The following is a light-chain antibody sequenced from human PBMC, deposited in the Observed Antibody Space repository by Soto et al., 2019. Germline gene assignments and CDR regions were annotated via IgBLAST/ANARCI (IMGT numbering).Light chain of an antibody. CDR1: SRDVGGYNY. J-gene: IGLJ1*01. Sequence: QSVLTQPASVSGSPGQSITISCTGTSRDVGGYNYVSWYQHYPDKAPKLIIYDDTSRPSGVSDRFSGSKSGNTASLTISGLQPEDEAHYYYSSCTLSTYVFGSGTKVTVL. CDR3: SSCTLSTYV. V-gene: IGLV2-14*01. CDR2: DDT.